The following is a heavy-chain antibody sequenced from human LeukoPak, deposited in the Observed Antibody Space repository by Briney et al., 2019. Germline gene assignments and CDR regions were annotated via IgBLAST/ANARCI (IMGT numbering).Heavy chain of an antibody. J-gene: IGHJ4*02. V-gene: IGHV4-31*03. CDR2: IYYSGST. CDR1: GGSISSCGYY. Sequence: SETLSLTCTVSGGSISSCGYYWSWIRQHPGKGLEWIGYIYYSGSTYYNPSLKSRVTISVDTSKNQFSQKLSSVTAADTAVYYCARNVDTATGGGFDYWGQGTLVTVSS. CDR3: ARNVDTATGGGFDY. D-gene: IGHD5-18*01.